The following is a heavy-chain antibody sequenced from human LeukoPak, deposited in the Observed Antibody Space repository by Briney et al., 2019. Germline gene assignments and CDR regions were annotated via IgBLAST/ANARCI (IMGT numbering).Heavy chain of an antibody. Sequence: SETLSLTCTVSGGSISSYYWSWIRQPPGKGLEWIGYIYYSGSTNYNPSLKSRVTISVDTSKNQFSLKLSSVTAADTAVYYCARHEEYSYGYRYYSMDVWGQGTTVTVSS. V-gene: IGHV4-59*08. J-gene: IGHJ6*02. CDR2: IYYSGST. CDR3: ARHEEYSYGYRYYSMDV. CDR1: GGSISSYY. D-gene: IGHD5-18*01.